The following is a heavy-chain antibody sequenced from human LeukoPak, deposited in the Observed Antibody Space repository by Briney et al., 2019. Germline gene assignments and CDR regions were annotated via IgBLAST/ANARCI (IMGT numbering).Heavy chain of an antibody. Sequence: SVKVSCKASGGTFSSYAISWVRQAPGQGLEWMGRIIPILGIANYAQKFQGRVTITADKSTSTAYMELSSLRSEDTAVYYCARVLAAGTGSSAFDIWGQGTMVTVSS. CDR2: IIPILGIA. CDR1: GGTFSSYA. CDR3: ARVLAAGTGSSAFDI. J-gene: IGHJ3*02. D-gene: IGHD6-13*01. V-gene: IGHV1-69*04.